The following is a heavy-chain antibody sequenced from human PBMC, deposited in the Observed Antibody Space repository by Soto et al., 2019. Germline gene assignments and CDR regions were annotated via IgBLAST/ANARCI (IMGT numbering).Heavy chain of an antibody. V-gene: IGHV3-7*01. J-gene: IGHJ3*02. CDR3: ARGNYPRRVGYCSGGSCYSFSLLAFDI. Sequence: PGGSLSLSCAASGFTFSSYWMSWVRQAPGKGLEWVANIKQDGSEKYYVDSVKGRFTICRDNAKNSLYLQMNSLRAEDTAVYYCARGNYPRRVGYCSGGSCYSFSLLAFDIWGQGTMVTVSS. D-gene: IGHD2-15*01. CDR1: GFTFSSYW. CDR2: IKQDGSEK.